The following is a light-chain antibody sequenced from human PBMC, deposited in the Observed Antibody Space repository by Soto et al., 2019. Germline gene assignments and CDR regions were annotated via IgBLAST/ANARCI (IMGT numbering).Light chain of an antibody. CDR3: QQYNNWEFT. Sequence: EIVMTQSPATLSVSPGERATLSCRASQSVSSNLAWYQQKPGQAPRLLIYGASTRATGIPAMFSGSGSGTEFTLTISSRQSEDFAVYYCQQYNNWEFTFGQGTKLEIK. J-gene: IGKJ2*01. V-gene: IGKV3-15*01. CDR2: GAS. CDR1: QSVSSN.